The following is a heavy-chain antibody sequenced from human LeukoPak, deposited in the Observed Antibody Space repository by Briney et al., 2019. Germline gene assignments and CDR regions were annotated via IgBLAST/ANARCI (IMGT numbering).Heavy chain of an antibody. D-gene: IGHD1-26*01. V-gene: IGHV3-7*01. Sequence: GGSLRLSCAASAFTFRSYWMSWVRQAPGKGLEWVANIKQDGSEKYYMDSVKGRFTISRDNAKKSLYLQMNSLRAEDTAVYYCARDGSPFDSWGQGTLVTVSS. CDR1: AFTFRSYW. CDR2: IKQDGSEK. CDR3: ARDGSPFDS. J-gene: IGHJ4*02.